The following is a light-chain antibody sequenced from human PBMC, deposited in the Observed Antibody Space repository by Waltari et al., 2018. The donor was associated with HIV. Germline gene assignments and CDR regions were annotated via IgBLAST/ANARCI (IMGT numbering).Light chain of an antibody. J-gene: IGLJ2*01. CDR3: SSYTSSSTEV. Sequence: QSALTQPASVSGSPGQSITIPCIGTSSDVGGYNYVSWYQHHPGKAPKLMIYDVSNRPSGVSNRFSGSKSGNTASLTISGLQAEDEGDYYCSSYTSSSTEVFGGGTKLTVL. V-gene: IGLV2-14*03. CDR2: DVS. CDR1: SSDVGGYNY.